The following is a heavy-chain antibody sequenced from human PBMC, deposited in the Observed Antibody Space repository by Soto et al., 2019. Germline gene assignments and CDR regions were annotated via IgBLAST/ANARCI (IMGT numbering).Heavy chain of an antibody. Sequence: GGSLRLSCAASGFTFSSYAMSWVRQAPGKGLEWVSAISGSGGSTYYADSVKGRFTISRDNSKNTLYLQMDSLRAEDTAVFYCAKDFESRGYCSGGSCYYYYYYMDVWGKGTTVTVSS. J-gene: IGHJ6*03. CDR3: AKDFESRGYCSGGSCYYYYYYMDV. D-gene: IGHD2-15*01. CDR2: ISGSGGST. V-gene: IGHV3-23*01. CDR1: GFTFSSYA.